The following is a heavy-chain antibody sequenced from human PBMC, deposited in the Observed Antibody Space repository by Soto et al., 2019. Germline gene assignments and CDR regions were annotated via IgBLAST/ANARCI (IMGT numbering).Heavy chain of an antibody. CDR3: ARTTQWPDYYYYGMDV. D-gene: IGHD1-1*01. CDR2: IYWNDDK. Sequence: QITLKESGPTLVKPTQTLTLTCTFSGFSLSTSGVGVGWIRQPPGKALEWLALIYWNDDKRYSPSLKSRLTITKDTSKNQVVLTMTNMDPVDTATYYCARTTQWPDYYYYGMDVWGHGTTVTVSS. CDR1: GFSLSTSGVG. J-gene: IGHJ6*02. V-gene: IGHV2-5*01.